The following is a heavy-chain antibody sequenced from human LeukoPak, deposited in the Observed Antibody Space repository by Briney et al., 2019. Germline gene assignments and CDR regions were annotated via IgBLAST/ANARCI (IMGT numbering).Heavy chain of an antibody. CDR1: GFTFSSSW. CDR3: ARAPYCSGGSCYWILDY. V-gene: IGHV3-74*03. CDR2: INSDGSNT. Sequence: GRSLRLSCAASGFTFSSSWMHWVRQAPGKGLVWVSRINSDGSNTMYADSVQGRFTISRDNAKNTLYLQMNSLRAEDTAVYYCARAPYCSGGSCYWILDYWGQGTLVTVSS. D-gene: IGHD2-15*01. J-gene: IGHJ4*02.